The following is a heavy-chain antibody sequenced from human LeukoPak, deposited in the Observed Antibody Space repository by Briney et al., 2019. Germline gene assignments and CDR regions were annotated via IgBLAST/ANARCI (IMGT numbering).Heavy chain of an antibody. Sequence: ASVKVSCKAFGATLNIGHAFIWARQAPGQGLQCMGRIIPFLGEVNYAQNFQGRVSFTADKSTATMYMEMKGLSLDDTAIYYCSPCGHAYDWFGPWGQGTLVTVSS. J-gene: IGHJ5*02. CDR2: IIPFLGEV. CDR3: SPCGHAYDWFGP. V-gene: IGHV1-69*04. D-gene: IGHD5-12*01. CDR1: GATLNIGHA.